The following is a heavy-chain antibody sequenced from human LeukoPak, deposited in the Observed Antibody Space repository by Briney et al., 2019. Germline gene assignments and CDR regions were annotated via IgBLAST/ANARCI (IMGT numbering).Heavy chain of an antibody. J-gene: IGHJ4*02. CDR2: ISYRGST. D-gene: IGHD6-13*01. CDR3: ARVQLSSWSAFDY. Sequence: SETLSLTRTVSGGSISSYYWSWIRQPTGKGLEWIGNISYRGSTNYNPSLKSTVTISVDPSKNQFSLKLSSVTAADTAVYYCARVQLSSWSAFDYWGQGTLVTVSS. V-gene: IGHV4-59*01. CDR1: GGSISSYY.